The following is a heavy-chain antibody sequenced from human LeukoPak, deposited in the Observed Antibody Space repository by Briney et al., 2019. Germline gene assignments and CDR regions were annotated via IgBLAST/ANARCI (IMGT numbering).Heavy chain of an antibody. D-gene: IGHD4-11*01. CDR2: IYYSGTT. CDR1: GGSFSGYY. J-gene: IGHJ4*02. V-gene: IGHV4-59*08. CDR3: ARQRDAYSNDRPFDF. Sequence: SSETLSLTCAVYGGSFSGYYWSWIRQPPGKGLEWIGYIYYSGTTNYNPSLKGRVTISVDTSKNQFSLMLSSVTAADTAVYYCARQRDAYSNDRPFDFWGQGTLVTVSS.